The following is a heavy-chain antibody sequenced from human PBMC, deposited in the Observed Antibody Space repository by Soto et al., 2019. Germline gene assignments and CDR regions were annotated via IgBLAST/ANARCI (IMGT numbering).Heavy chain of an antibody. CDR3: ARDVSITMVRGVIPAPYYGMDV. CDR2: ISAYNGNT. V-gene: IGHV1-18*04. J-gene: IGHJ6*02. D-gene: IGHD3-10*01. CDR1: VYTITIYG. Sequence: ASVTVSCTASVYTITIYGIIWVRQATGQGLEWMGWISAYNGNTNYAQKLQGRVTMTTDTSTSTAYMELRSLRSDDTAVYYCARDVSITMVRGVIPAPYYGMDVWGQGTTVTVSS.